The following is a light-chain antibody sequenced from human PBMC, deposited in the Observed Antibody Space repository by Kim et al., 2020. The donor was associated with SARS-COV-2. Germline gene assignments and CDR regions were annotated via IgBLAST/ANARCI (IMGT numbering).Light chain of an antibody. V-gene: IGLV3-19*01. Sequence: SSELTQDPAVSLALGQTVRITCQGDSLRSYYATWYQQKPGQAPILVIYGKNNRPSGIPDRFSGSSSGNTASLTITGTQAGDEADYYCNSRDSNDNVVFGGGTQLTVL. CDR3: NSRDSNDNVV. CDR1: SLRSYY. J-gene: IGLJ2*01. CDR2: GKN.